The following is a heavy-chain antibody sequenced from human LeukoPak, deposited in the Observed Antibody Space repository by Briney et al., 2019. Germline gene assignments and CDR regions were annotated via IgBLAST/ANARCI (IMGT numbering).Heavy chain of an antibody. Sequence: ASVKVSCKASGYTFTGYYMHWVRQAPGQGLEWMGWINPNSGGTNYAQKFQGRVTMTRDTSISTAYMELSRLRSDDTAVYYCARDDNGWNNWFDPWGQGTLVTVSS. CDR2: INPNSGGT. J-gene: IGHJ5*02. CDR3: ARDDNGWNNWFDP. CDR1: GYTFTGYY. D-gene: IGHD2-8*01. V-gene: IGHV1-2*02.